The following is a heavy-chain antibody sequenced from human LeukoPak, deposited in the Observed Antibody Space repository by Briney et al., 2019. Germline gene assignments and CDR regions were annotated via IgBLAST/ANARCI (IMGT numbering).Heavy chain of an antibody. Sequence: ASVKVSCKVSGYAFIDYAINWVRQAPGQGLEWMGWINTNTGNPTYAQGFTGRFVFSLDTSVSTTYLQISSLKAEDTAVYYCARDPGDDFVVPGDPWGQGTLVTVSS. CDR1: GYAFIDYA. D-gene: IGHD2-2*01. CDR2: INTNTGNP. CDR3: ARDPGDDFVVPGDP. V-gene: IGHV7-4-1*02. J-gene: IGHJ5*02.